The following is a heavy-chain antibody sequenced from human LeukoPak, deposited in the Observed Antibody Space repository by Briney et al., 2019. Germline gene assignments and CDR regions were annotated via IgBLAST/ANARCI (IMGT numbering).Heavy chain of an antibody. V-gene: IGHV3-30*02. J-gene: IGHJ4*02. CDR1: GFTFSSYD. CDR3: ARDRYDSSGYTDY. D-gene: IGHD3-22*01. Sequence: GGSLRLSCAASGFTFSSYDMHWVRQAPGKRLEWVAFIRYDGSNKYYADSVKGRFTISRDNSKNTLYLQMNSLRAEDTAVYYCARDRYDSSGYTDYWGQGTLVTVSS. CDR2: IRYDGSNK.